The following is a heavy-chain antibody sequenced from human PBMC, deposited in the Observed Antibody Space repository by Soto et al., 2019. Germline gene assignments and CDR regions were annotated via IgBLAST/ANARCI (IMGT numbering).Heavy chain of an antibody. CDR3: AKCHDSSGYYPYYYYGMDV. Sequence: SCKASGYTFTSYYMSWVRQAPGKGLEWVSAISGSGGSTYYADSVKGRFTISRDNSKNTLYLQMNSLRAEDTAVYYCAKCHDSSGYYPYYYYGMDVWGQGTTVTVSS. V-gene: IGHV3-23*01. CDR1: GYTFTSYY. CDR2: ISGSGGST. J-gene: IGHJ6*02. D-gene: IGHD3-22*01.